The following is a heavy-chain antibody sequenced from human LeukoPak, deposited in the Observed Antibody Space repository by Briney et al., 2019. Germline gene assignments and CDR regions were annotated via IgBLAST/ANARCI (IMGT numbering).Heavy chain of an antibody. J-gene: IGHJ4*02. D-gene: IGHD3-16*01. CDR1: GGSISSSSYY. CDR2: IYYSGST. Sequence: SETLSLTCTVSGGSISSSSYYWGWIRQPPGKGLEWIGSIYYSGSTYYNPSLKSRVTISVDTSKNQFSLKLSSVTAADTAVYYCARHGGGGVSYFDYWGQGTLVTVSS. V-gene: IGHV4-39*01. CDR3: ARHGGGGVSYFDY.